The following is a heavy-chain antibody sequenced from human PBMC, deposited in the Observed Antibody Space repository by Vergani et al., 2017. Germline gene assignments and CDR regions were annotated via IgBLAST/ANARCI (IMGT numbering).Heavy chain of an antibody. CDR2: ISSSSANI. V-gene: IGHV3-21*01. CDR1: GFTFSSYT. J-gene: IGHJ5*02. Sequence: EVQLVESGGGLVKPGGSLRLSCAASGFTFSSYTMTWVRQAPGKGLQWVSSISSSSANIHYADSVKGRFTVSRDSGRNSLYLQMKSLSAEDTAVYYCARGQAGYQVLYRADFDPWGQGTLVTVSS. CDR3: ARGQAGYQVLYRADFDP. D-gene: IGHD2-2*02.